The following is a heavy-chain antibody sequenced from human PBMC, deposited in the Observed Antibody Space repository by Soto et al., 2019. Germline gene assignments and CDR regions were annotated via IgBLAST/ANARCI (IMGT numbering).Heavy chain of an antibody. D-gene: IGHD6-19*01. CDR3: ARTAAVAGIPQYYFDF. Sequence: SETLSLTCAVYGGSFSGYYWSWIRQPPGKGLEWIGEINHSGSTNYNPSLKSRVTISVDTSKNQFSLKLSSVTAADTAVFYCARTAAVAGIPQYYFDFWGQGTLVTVSS. CDR1: GGSFSGYY. CDR2: INHSGST. J-gene: IGHJ4*02. V-gene: IGHV4-34*01.